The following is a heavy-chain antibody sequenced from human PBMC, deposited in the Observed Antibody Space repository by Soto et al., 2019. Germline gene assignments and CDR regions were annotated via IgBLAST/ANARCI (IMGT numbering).Heavy chain of an antibody. CDR2: IGGRGYDT. Sequence: EVQLLESGGDLLQPGGSLRLSCAASGVTFSNYAMNWVRQAPGKGLEWVSSIGGRGYDTYYEDSVKGRFTISRDNSKSTLYLQMNSLRAEDTAVYFCAKSGYCGSGICSAFDSWGQGTLVIVSS. V-gene: IGHV3-23*01. J-gene: IGHJ4*02. CDR3: AKSGYCGSGICSAFDS. CDR1: GVTFSNYA. D-gene: IGHD2-15*01.